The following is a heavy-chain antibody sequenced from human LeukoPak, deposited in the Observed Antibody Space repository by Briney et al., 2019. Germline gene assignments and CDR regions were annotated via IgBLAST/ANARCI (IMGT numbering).Heavy chain of an antibody. CDR2: IYYSGST. J-gene: IGHJ2*01. V-gene: IGHV4-59*01. Sequence: SSETLSLTCAVYGGSFSGYYWSWIRQPPGKGLEWIGYIYYSGSTNYNPSLKSRVTISVDTSKNQFSLKLSSVTAADTAVYYCARATDYYGSGGDWYFDLWGRGTLVTVSS. CDR1: GGSFSGYY. CDR3: ARATDYYGSGGDWYFDL. D-gene: IGHD3-10*01.